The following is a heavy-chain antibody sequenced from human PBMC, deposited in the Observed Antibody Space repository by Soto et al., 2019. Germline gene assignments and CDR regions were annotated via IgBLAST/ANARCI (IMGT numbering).Heavy chain of an antibody. CDR1: GGSISSGDYY. CDR2: IYYSGST. CDR3: SRSMVPAAMGAYYFDY. J-gene: IGHJ4*02. D-gene: IGHD2-2*01. V-gene: IGHV4-31*03. Sequence: SETLSLTCTVSGGSISSGDYYWSWIRQHPGKGLEWLGHIYYSGSTYYNPSLKSRVTISVDTSKNQFSLKLSSVTAADTAVYYCSRSMVPAAMGAYYFDYWGQGTLVTVSS.